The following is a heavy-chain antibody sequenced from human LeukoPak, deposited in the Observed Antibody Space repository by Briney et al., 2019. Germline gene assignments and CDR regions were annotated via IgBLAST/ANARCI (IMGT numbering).Heavy chain of an antibody. V-gene: IGHV3-30*18. J-gene: IGHJ4*02. D-gene: IGHD3-16*01. CDR3: AKEKNYDGGLGH. Sequence: GRSLRLSCAASGFTFSSYGMFWVRQAPGKGLEWVAFISYDINKTYYIDSVKGRFTISRDNSKNTLFLQMSSLRAEDTAVYYCAKEKNYDGGLGHWGRGTLVTVSS. CDR2: ISYDINKT. CDR1: GFTFSSYG.